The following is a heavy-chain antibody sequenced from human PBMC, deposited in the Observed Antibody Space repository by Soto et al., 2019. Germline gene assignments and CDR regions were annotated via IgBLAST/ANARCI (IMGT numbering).Heavy chain of an antibody. CDR1: GFTFSSYG. Sequence: GGSLRLSCAASGFTFSSYGMHWVRQAPGKGLEWVAVISYDGSNKYYADSVKGRFTISRDNSKNTLYLQMNSLRAEDTAVYYCAKDNSDYGWFDPWGQGTLVTVSS. CDR2: ISYDGSNK. V-gene: IGHV3-30*18. CDR3: AKDNSDYGWFDP. J-gene: IGHJ5*02. D-gene: IGHD4-17*01.